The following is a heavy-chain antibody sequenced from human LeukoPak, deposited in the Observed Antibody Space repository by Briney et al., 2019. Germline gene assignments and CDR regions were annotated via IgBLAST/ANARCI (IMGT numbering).Heavy chain of an antibody. V-gene: IGHV6-1*01. D-gene: IGHD2-15*01. Sequence: QTLSLTFAISGDSVSSNSAVWNWIRQSPSRGLEWLGRTYYRSKWYNDYALFVKSRMTINPDTSKNQFSLHLNSVTPEDTAVYYCARGWSGMDVWGQGTTVTVSS. CDR3: ARGWSGMDV. CDR2: TYYRSKWYN. J-gene: IGHJ6*02. CDR1: GDSVSSNSAV.